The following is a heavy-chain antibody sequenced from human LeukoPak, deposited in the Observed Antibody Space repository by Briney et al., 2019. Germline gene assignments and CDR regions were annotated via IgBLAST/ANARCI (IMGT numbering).Heavy chain of an antibody. J-gene: IGHJ4*02. D-gene: IGHD5-18*01. CDR1: GFTFSQYW. Sequence: GGSLRLSCAASGFTFSQYWMTWIRQAPGKGLEWVANIKPDGTERYYVDSLKGRFTISRDNDKNSLYLQMNSLSADNTAVYYCTRGMTAMIRGDYFDYWGQGTPVTVSS. CDR3: TRGMTAMIRGDYFDY. CDR2: IKPDGTER. V-gene: IGHV3-7*01.